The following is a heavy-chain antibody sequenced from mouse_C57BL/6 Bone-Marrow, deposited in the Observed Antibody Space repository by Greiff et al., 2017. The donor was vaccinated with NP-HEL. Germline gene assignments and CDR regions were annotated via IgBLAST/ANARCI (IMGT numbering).Heavy chain of an antibody. CDR3: ARRGHYDYDGGYYAMDY. CDR1: GYTFTSYW. V-gene: IGHV1-69*01. Sequence: QVQLQQPGAELVMPGASVKLSCKASGYTFTSYWMHWVKQRPGQGLEWIGEIDPSDSYTNYNQKFKGQSTLTVDKSSSTAYMQLSSLTSEDSSGYYCARRGHYDYDGGYYAMDYWGQGTSVTVSS. J-gene: IGHJ4*01. CDR2: IDPSDSYT. D-gene: IGHD2-4*01.